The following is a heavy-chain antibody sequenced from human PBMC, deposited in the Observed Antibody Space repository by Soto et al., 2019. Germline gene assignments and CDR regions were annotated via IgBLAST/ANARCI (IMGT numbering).Heavy chain of an antibody. Sequence: PGESLKISCNGSGYSFTNYWIVWVRQMPGKGLEWMGSIYPGDSDTRYRPSFQGQATISADESITTAYLQWTRLKASDTAMYYCARASGSDGMDVWGQGTTVTVSS. CDR2: IYPGDSDT. CDR1: GYSFTNYW. V-gene: IGHV5-51*01. CDR3: ARASGSDGMDV. J-gene: IGHJ6*02.